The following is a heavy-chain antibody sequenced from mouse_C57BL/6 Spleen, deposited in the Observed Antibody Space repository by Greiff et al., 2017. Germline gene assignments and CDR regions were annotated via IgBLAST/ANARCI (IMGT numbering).Heavy chain of an antibody. V-gene: IGHV1-55*01. CDR2: IYPGSGST. CDR3: ARGIYYGNYYYYAMDY. J-gene: IGHJ4*01. D-gene: IGHD2-1*01. Sequence: QVQLKQPGAELVKPGASVKMSCKASGYTFNSYWITWVKQRPGQGLEWIGDIYPGSGSTNYNEKFKSKATLTVDTSSSTAYMQLSSLTSEDSAVYCCARGIYYGNYYYYAMDYWGQGTSVTVSS. CDR1: GYTFNSYW.